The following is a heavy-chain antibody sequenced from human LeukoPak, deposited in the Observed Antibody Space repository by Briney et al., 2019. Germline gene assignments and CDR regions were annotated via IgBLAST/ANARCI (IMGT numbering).Heavy chain of an antibody. Sequence: SETLSLTCAVYGGSFSGYYWSWIRQPPGKGLEWIGEINHSGSTNYNPSLKSRVTIPVDTSKNQFSLKLSSVTAADTAVYYCARGGRGQQLGRRYFDYWGQGTLVTVSS. CDR1: GGSFSGYY. J-gene: IGHJ4*02. CDR3: ARGGRGQQLGRRYFDY. D-gene: IGHD6-13*01. V-gene: IGHV4-34*01. CDR2: INHSGST.